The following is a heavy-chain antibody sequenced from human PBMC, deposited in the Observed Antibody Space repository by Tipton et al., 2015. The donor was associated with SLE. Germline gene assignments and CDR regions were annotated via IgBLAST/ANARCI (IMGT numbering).Heavy chain of an antibody. V-gene: IGHV4-4*07. Sequence: TLSLTCTVSGGSISGFYWSWIRQPDGKGLEWIGRIYSSGSPNYTPSLKSRATMSVDTSKNQFSLKLSSVTAADTAVYYCARLAGQWGQGALVTVSS. CDR2: IYSSGSP. J-gene: IGHJ4*02. CDR1: GGSISGFY. CDR3: ARLAGQ.